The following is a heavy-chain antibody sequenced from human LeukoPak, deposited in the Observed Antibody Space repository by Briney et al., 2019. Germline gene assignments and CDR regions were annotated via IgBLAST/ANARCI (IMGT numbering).Heavy chain of an antibody. V-gene: IGHV4-30-4*08. D-gene: IGHD2-15*01. J-gene: IGHJ4*02. CDR3: AREALLCYFDY. Sequence: SETLSLTCTVSGGSISSGDYYWSWIRQPPGKGLEWIGYIYHSGSTYYNPSLKSRLTISLDTSENQFSLSLNSVTAADTAVYYCAREALLCYFDYWGQGTPVTVSS. CDR1: GGSISSGDYY. CDR2: IYHSGST.